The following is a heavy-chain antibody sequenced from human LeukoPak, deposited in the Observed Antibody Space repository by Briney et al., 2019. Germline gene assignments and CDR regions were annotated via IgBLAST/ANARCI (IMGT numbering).Heavy chain of an antibody. Sequence: GGSLRLSCAASGFTFSSYEMNRVRQAPGKGLEWVSYISSSGSTIYYADSVKGRFTISRDNAKNSLYLQMNSLRAEDTAVYYCARADDYYYYGMDVWGQGTTVTVSS. J-gene: IGHJ6*02. CDR2: ISSSGSTI. V-gene: IGHV3-48*03. CDR3: ARADDYYYYGMDV. CDR1: GFTFSSYE.